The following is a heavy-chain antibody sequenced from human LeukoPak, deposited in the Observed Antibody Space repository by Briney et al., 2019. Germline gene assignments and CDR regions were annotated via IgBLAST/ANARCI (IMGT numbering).Heavy chain of an antibody. Sequence: GGSLRLSCAATGFTFSTYAMSWVRQAPGKGLEWVSTISDSGANTYYADSVRGRFTISRDNSKNTLYLQKNSLRADDTAIYYCAKSMTLQWRGFFDLWGRGTHVTVSS. CDR3: AKSMTLQWRGFFDL. CDR1: GFTFSTYA. J-gene: IGHJ2*01. V-gene: IGHV3-23*01. D-gene: IGHD6-19*01. CDR2: ISDSGANT.